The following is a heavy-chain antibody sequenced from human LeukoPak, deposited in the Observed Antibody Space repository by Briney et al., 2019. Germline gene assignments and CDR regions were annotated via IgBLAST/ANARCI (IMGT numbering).Heavy chain of an antibody. CDR3: AKDRTGDFFPWMASSPDAFDI. CDR1: GFTFSSYG. CDR2: ISYDRSNK. J-gene: IGHJ3*02. D-gene: IGHD5-24*01. V-gene: IGHV3-30*18. Sequence: GGSLRLSCAASGFTFSSYGMHWVRQAPGKGLEWVAVISYDRSNKYYADSVKGRFTISRDNSKNTLYLQMNSLRAEDTAVYYCAKDRTGDFFPWMASSPDAFDIWGQGTMVTVSS.